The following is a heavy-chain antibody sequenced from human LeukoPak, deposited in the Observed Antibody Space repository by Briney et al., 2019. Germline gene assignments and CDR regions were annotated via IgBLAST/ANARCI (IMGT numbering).Heavy chain of an antibody. Sequence: SETLSLTCAVYGGSFSGYYWSWIRQPPGKGLEWIGEINHSGSTNYNPSLKSRVTISVDTSKNQFSLKLSSVTAADTAVYYCARIGPSGGIAVASRVDIWGQGTMVTVSS. D-gene: IGHD6-19*01. CDR2: INHSGST. CDR3: ARIGPSGGIAVASRVDI. J-gene: IGHJ3*02. CDR1: GGSFSGYY. V-gene: IGHV4-34*01.